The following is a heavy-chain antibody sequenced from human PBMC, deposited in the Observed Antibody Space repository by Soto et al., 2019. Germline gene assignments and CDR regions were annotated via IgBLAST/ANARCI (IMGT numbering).Heavy chain of an antibody. CDR3: ARVELEFGELSQVDDY. J-gene: IGHJ4*02. Sequence: QVQLVQSGAEVRKPGASVKVSCKASGYTFTHYGITWVRQAPGQGLEWMGWISAYNGYANYAQKVQGRLTMTTDTSTTKAYMELRSLRSDDTAVYYGARVELEFGELSQVDDYWGQGTLVTGSS. V-gene: IGHV1-18*01. CDR2: ISAYNGYA. CDR1: GYTFTHYG. D-gene: IGHD3-10*01.